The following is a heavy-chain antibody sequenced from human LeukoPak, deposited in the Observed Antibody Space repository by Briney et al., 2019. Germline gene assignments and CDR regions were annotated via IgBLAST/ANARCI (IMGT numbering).Heavy chain of an antibody. CDR2: ISGRSSTI. CDR1: AFTFSDYS. Sequence: GGSLRLSCAASAFTFSDYSMNWVRQAPGKGLQWISYISGRSSTIYYADSVKGRFTISRDNAKNSMYLQMNSLRAEDTAVYYCARDRIKSGSYYFDYWGQGTLVTVSS. V-gene: IGHV3-48*01. J-gene: IGHJ4*02. CDR3: ARDRIKSGSYYFDY. D-gene: IGHD1-26*01.